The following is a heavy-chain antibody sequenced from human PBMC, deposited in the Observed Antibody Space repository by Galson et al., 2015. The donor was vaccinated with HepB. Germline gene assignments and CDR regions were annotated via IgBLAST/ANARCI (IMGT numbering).Heavy chain of an antibody. Sequence: TLSLTCTVAGGSISSAGHCWSWIRQHPGRGLEWIGYIYYSGSTFYNPSLESRVTISLDTSKNQFSLRLFSVTAADTAVYYCARRWDAYDYWGQGTLVPVSS. D-gene: IGHD1-26*01. V-gene: IGHV4-31*03. CDR1: GGSISSAGHC. J-gene: IGHJ4*02. CDR3: ARRWDAYDY. CDR2: IYYSGST.